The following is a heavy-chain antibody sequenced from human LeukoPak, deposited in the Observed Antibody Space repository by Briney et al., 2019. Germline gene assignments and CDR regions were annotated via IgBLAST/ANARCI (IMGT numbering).Heavy chain of an antibody. Sequence: PSETLSLTCAVSGNSISNNYYWGWIRQPPGKELEWIGSIYNSGSTHYNPSLKSRVTILVDTSKNQFSLKLSSVTAADTAVYYCARNSSGNYFDYWGQGTLVTVSS. V-gene: IGHV4-38-2*01. J-gene: IGHJ4*02. CDR1: GNSISNNYY. CDR3: ARNSSGNYFDY. CDR2: IYNSGST. D-gene: IGHD1-26*01.